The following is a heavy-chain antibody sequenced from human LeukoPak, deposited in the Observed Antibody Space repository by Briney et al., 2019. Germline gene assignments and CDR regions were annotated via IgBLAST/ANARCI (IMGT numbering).Heavy chain of an antibody. D-gene: IGHD3-10*01. CDR1: GLTFSSYW. V-gene: IGHV3-7*04. CDR2: IKPDGSVK. J-gene: IGHJ4*02. Sequence: PGGSLRLSCAGSGLTFSSYWMTWVRQAPGKGLEWVANIKPDGSVKAYVDSVKGRFTISRDNAKNSLYLQMNSLRAEDTAVYYCARDDYGWGSHPYWGQGTLVTVSS. CDR3: ARDDYGWGSHPY.